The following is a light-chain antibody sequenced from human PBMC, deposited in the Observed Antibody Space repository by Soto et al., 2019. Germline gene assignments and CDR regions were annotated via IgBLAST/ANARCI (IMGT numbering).Light chain of an antibody. Sequence: DIQMTQSPSTLSASVGDRVTITCRASQSVTDWLAWYQQKPGQAPNLLIYDDSRLQSGIPSRFSGSGSGTEFTLTISSLQPDDFATYYFQQYSTYPSTFGQGSKLAIK. CDR3: QQYSTYPST. CDR2: DDS. V-gene: IGKV1-5*01. CDR1: QSVTDW. J-gene: IGKJ2*01.